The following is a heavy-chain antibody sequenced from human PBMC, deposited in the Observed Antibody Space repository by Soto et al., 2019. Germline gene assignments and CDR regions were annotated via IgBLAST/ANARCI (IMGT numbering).Heavy chain of an antibody. J-gene: IGHJ4*02. V-gene: IGHV3-23*01. D-gene: IGHD6-19*01. Sequence: EVQLLASGGGLVQPGGSLRLSCAASGVTFVNYARNWVRQAPGKGLEWVATLSGSGNSPYYADSVKGRFTIYRDNSRNTLYLQMNSLRAEDTAVYYGAEGTSNGGWFTPFDYWGQGTLVTGSS. CDR1: GVTFVNYA. CDR2: LSGSGNSP. CDR3: AEGTSNGGWFTPFDY.